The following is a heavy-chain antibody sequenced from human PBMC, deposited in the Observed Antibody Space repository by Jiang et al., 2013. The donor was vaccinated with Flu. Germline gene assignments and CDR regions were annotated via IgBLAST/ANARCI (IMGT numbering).Heavy chain of an antibody. CDR3: AREGQSSSGSDN. J-gene: IGHJ4*02. CDR1: GDSISGSNYY. CDR2: IFYSGNT. D-gene: IGHD6-19*01. V-gene: IGHV4-39*01. Sequence: PGLVKPSETLSLTCTVSGDSISGSNYYWGWIRQPPGKGLEWIGSIFYSGNTYYNPSLKSRVTMSVDTTKNQFSLRLSSVTAADTAVYYCAREGQSSSGSDNWGQGTLVTVSS.